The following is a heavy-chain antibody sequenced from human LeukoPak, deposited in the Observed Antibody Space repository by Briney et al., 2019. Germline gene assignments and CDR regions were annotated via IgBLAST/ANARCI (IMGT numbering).Heavy chain of an antibody. CDR1: GGSISSFY. J-gene: IGHJ2*01. CDR3: ARGYDGSGYYYRNWYFDL. V-gene: IGHV4-4*08. D-gene: IGHD3-22*01. Sequence: SETLSLTCTVSGGSISSFYYTWIRQPPGKGLEWIGRMYTSGSTNYNPSLKSRVTISVDTSKNQFSLKLSSVTAADTAVYYCARGYDGSGYYYRNWYFDLWGRGTLVTVSS. CDR2: MYTSGST.